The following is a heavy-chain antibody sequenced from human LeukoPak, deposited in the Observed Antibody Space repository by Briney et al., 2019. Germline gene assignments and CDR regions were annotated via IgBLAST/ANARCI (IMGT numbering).Heavy chain of an antibody. D-gene: IGHD5-18*01. J-gene: IGHJ4*02. V-gene: IGHV3-30*18. CDR3: AKDLGGYSYGHDY. CDR2: ISYDGSNK. CDR1: GFTFSSYG. Sequence: GSLRLSCAASGFTFSSYGMHWVRQAPGKGLEWVAVISYDGSNKYYADSVKGRFTISRDNSKNTLYLQMNSLRAEDTAVYYCAKDLGGYSYGHDYWGQGTLVTVSS.